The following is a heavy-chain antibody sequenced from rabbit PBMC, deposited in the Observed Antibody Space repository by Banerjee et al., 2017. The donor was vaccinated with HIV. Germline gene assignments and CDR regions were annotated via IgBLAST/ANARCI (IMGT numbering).Heavy chain of an antibody. CDR2: IYAGIIGTT. V-gene: IGHV1S40*01. Sequence: QSLEESGGDLVKPGASLTLTCTASGFDFSSYYYMCWVRQAPGKGLEWIACIYAGIIGTTYYASWAKGRFTISKTSSTTVTLQMTSPTAADTATYFCARYGSGSDYFNLWGQGTLVTVS. CDR1: GFDFSSYYY. D-gene: IGHD5-1*01. J-gene: IGHJ4*01. CDR3: ARYGSGSDYFNL.